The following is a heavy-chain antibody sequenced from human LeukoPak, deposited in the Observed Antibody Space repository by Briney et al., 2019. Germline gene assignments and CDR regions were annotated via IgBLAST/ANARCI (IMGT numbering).Heavy chain of an antibody. J-gene: IGHJ3*02. CDR3: ARSSGYSYPDAFHI. CDR1: GFTFRSEA. Sequence: GGSLRLSCAASGFTFRSEAMSWVRQAPGKGLEWVSTISGSGGSTYHADSVKGRFTISRDNSKNTLYLQMNSLRAEDTAVYYCARSSGYSYPDAFHIWGQGSMVTVSS. D-gene: IGHD3-22*01. V-gene: IGHV3-23*01. CDR2: ISGSGGST.